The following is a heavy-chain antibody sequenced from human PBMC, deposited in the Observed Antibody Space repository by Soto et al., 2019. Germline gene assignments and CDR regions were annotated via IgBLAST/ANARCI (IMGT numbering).Heavy chain of an antibody. CDR1: GFTFSSYA. D-gene: IGHD3-10*01. J-gene: IGHJ4*02. CDR3: AKSFLYGSGSYSFGY. Sequence: PGGSLRLSCAASGFTFSSYAMSWVRQAPGKGLEWVSAISGSGGSTYYADSVKGRFTISRDNSKNTLYLQMNSLRAEDTAVYYCAKSFLYGSGSYSFGYWGQGTLVTVSS. V-gene: IGHV3-23*01. CDR2: ISGSGGST.